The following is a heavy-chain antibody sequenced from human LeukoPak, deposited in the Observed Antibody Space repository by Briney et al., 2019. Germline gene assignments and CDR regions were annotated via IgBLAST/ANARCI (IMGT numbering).Heavy chain of an antibody. CDR2: INHSGST. Sequence: PSETLSLTCAVYGGSFSGYYWSWIRQPPGKGLEWIGEINHSGSTNYNPSLKSRVTISVDTSKNQFSLQLNSVTPEDTAVYYCARDRAHGSSLGGFDYWGQGTLVTVSS. CDR3: ARDRAHGSSLGGFDY. D-gene: IGHD6-13*01. V-gene: IGHV4-34*01. CDR1: GGSFSGYY. J-gene: IGHJ4*02.